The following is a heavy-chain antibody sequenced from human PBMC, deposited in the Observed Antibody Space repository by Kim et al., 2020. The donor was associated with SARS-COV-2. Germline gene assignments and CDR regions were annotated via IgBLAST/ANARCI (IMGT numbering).Heavy chain of an antibody. D-gene: IGHD3-3*01. CDR2: INTNTGNP. CDR1: GYTFTSYA. Sequence: ASVKVSCKASGYTFTSYAMNWVRQAPGQGLEWMGWINTNTGNPTYAQGFTGRFVFSLDTSVSTAYLQISSLKAEDTAVYYCARVIGFGVDSEGAFDIWGQGTMVTVSS. V-gene: IGHV7-4-1*02. J-gene: IGHJ3*02. CDR3: ARVIGFGVDSEGAFDI.